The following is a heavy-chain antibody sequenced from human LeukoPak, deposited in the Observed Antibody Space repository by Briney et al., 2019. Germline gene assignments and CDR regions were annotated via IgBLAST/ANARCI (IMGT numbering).Heavy chain of an antibody. V-gene: IGHV4-39*01. CDR1: GGSISSSSYY. D-gene: IGHD6-19*01. Sequence: PSETLSLTCTVSGGSISSSSYYWGWIRQPPGKGLEWIGSIYYSGSTYYNPSLKSRVTISVDTSKNQFSLKLSSVTAADTAVYYCASCGWYGAPDDYWGQGTLVTVSS. CDR2: IYYSGST. J-gene: IGHJ4*02. CDR3: ASCGWYGAPDDY.